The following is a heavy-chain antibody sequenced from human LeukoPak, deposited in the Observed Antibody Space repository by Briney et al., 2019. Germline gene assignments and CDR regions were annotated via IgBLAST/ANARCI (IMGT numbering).Heavy chain of an antibody. CDR3: ARRKYYGSRSYSNWFDP. CDR1: GGSISSYY. CDR2: IYYSGST. D-gene: IGHD3-10*01. J-gene: IGHJ5*02. V-gene: IGHV4-59*08. Sequence: SETLSLTCTVSGGSISSYYWSWIRQPPGKGLEWIGYIYYSGSTNYNPSLKSRVTISVDTSKNQFSLKLSSVTAADTAVYYCARRKYYGSRSYSNWFDPWGQETLVTVSP.